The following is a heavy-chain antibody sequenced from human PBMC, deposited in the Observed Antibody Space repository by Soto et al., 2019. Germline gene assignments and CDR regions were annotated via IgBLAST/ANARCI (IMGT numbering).Heavy chain of an antibody. CDR1: GFTFSSYW. CDR3: ARVLKSSGWDNDVFDI. CDR2: IDTYGSAT. D-gene: IGHD6-19*01. J-gene: IGHJ3*02. Sequence: HPGGSLRLSCAASGFTFSSYWMHWVRQAPGKGLVWVSRIDTYGSATRYADSVKGRFTISRDNAKNTLYLQMTTLRAEDTAVYCCARVLKSSGWDNDVFDIWGQGTMVTVSS. V-gene: IGHV3-74*01.